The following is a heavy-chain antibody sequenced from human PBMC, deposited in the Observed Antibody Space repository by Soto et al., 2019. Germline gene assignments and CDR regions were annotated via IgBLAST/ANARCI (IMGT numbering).Heavy chain of an antibody. Sequence: EVQLVESGGGLVQPGGSLRLSCSASGFYFSVYWMHWVRHTPVKGPGWVARISEDGLTTNYADSVQGRFIISRDDAKSTLHLQMNRLRVEDTAVYYCTRGPRPDSSATGTYWGQGTQVTVS. D-gene: IGHD3-10*01. CDR2: ISEDGLTT. J-gene: IGHJ4*02. CDR3: TRGPRPDSSATGTY. V-gene: IGHV3-74*01. CDR1: GFYFSVYW.